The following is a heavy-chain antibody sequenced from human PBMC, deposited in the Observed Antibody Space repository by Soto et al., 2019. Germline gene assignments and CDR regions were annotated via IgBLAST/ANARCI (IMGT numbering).Heavy chain of an antibody. D-gene: IGHD5-12*01. CDR3: ARDSPIGSTYSGYDAIDS. J-gene: IGHJ4*02. Sequence: QVQLVQSGAEVKKPGSSVKVSCKASGGTFSTSTFTWVRQARGQGLEWMGRTIPLLNVADYAQDFQGRVTITADKSTSTAYMELTSLTSKDTAVYYCARDSPIGSTYSGYDAIDSWGQGTLVTVSS. CDR2: TIPLLNVA. V-gene: IGHV1-69*08. CDR1: GGTFSTST.